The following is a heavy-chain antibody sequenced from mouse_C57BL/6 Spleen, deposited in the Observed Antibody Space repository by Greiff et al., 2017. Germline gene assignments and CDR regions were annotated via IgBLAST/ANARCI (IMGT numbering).Heavy chain of an antibody. CDR2: IRNKANGYTT. Sequence: EVHLVESGGGLVQPGGSLSLSCAASGFTFTDYYMSWVRQPPGKALEWLGFIRNKANGYTTEYSASVKGRFTISRDNSQSILYLQMNALRAEDSATYYCASSGDGSFFDYWGQGTTLTVSS. J-gene: IGHJ2*01. D-gene: IGHD1-1*01. V-gene: IGHV7-3*01. CDR1: GFTFTDYY. CDR3: ASSGDGSFFDY.